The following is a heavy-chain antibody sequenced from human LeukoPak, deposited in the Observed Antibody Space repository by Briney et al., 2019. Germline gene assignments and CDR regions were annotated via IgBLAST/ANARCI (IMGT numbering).Heavy chain of an antibody. CDR1: GYTFTTYD. CDR3: ARGRCVGSTNCYYFDS. J-gene: IGHJ4*02. CDR2: MNPNSGNT. D-gene: IGHD2-2*01. V-gene: IGHV1-8*01. Sequence: ASVKVSCKASGYTFTTYDINWVRQAAGQGLEWMGWMNPNSGNTGYAQKFQGRVTITRDTSASTAYMELSSLRSEDTAVYYCARGRCVGSTNCYYFDSWGQGTLVTVSS.